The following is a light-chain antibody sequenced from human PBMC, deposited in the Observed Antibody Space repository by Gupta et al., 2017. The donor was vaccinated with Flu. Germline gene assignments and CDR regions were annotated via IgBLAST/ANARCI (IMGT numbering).Light chain of an antibody. CDR3: QQYGRSPLT. V-gene: IGKV3-20*01. CDR1: QSVSSSY. J-gene: IGKJ4*01. CDR2: GAS. Sequence: GTPSLSPGESGIPICRGSQSVSSSYLAWYQQKPGKAPRLLIYGASSRATGIPDRFSGSGSGTDFTLTISRLEPEDFAVYYCQQYGRSPLTFGGGTQVEIK.